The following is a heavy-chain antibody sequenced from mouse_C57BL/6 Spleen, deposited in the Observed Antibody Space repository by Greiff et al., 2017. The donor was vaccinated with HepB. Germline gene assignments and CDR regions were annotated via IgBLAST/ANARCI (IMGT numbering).Heavy chain of an antibody. V-gene: IGHV1-54*01. Sequence: QVQLQQSGAELVRPGTSVKVSCKASGYAFTNYLIEWVKQRPGQGLEWIGVINPGSGGTNYNEKFKGKATLTADKSSSTAYMQLSSLTSEDSAVYFCARGYYYGSSPYYFDYWGQGTTLTVSS. J-gene: IGHJ2*01. CDR3: ARGYYYGSSPYYFDY. D-gene: IGHD1-1*01. CDR1: GYAFTNYL. CDR2: INPGSGGT.